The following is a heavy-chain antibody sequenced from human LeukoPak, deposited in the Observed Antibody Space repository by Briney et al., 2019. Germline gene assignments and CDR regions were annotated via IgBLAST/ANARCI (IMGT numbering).Heavy chain of an antibody. Sequence: GSLRLSCAASGFTFSSYGMHWDRQAPGKGLEWVAFIRYDGSNKYYADSVKGRFTISRDNSKNTLYLQMNSLRAEDTAVYYCANIRYSSSWYPRSYWGQGTLVTVSS. J-gene: IGHJ4*02. CDR2: IRYDGSNK. CDR1: GFTFSSYG. V-gene: IGHV3-30*02. CDR3: ANIRYSSSWYPRSY. D-gene: IGHD6-13*01.